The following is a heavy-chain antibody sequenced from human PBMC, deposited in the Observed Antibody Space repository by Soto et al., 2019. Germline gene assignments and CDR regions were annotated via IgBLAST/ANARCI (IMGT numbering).Heavy chain of an antibody. CDR2: INPSGGST. Sequence: QVQLVQSGAEVKKPGASVKVSCKASGYTFTSYYMLWVRQAPGQGLEWMGIINPSGGSTSYAQKFQGRVTMTRDTSTSTVYMELSSLRSEDTAVYYCARDGVFHSSSGSAGNWFDPWGQGTLVTVSS. CDR3: ARDGVFHSSSGSAGNWFDP. D-gene: IGHD6-6*01. J-gene: IGHJ5*02. V-gene: IGHV1-46*01. CDR1: GYTFTSYY.